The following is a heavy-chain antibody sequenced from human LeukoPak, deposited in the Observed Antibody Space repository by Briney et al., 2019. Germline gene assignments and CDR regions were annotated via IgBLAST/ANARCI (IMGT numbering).Heavy chain of an antibody. D-gene: IGHD3-22*01. Sequence: GGSLRLSCAASGFTVSSNYMSWVRQAPGKGLEWVSVIYSGGSTYYADSVKGRFTISRDNSKNTLYLQMDSLRAEDTAVYYCARLYDSSGSYDAFDIWGQGTMVTVSS. CDR1: GFTVSSNY. CDR2: IYSGGST. V-gene: IGHV3-53*01. J-gene: IGHJ3*02. CDR3: ARLYDSSGSYDAFDI.